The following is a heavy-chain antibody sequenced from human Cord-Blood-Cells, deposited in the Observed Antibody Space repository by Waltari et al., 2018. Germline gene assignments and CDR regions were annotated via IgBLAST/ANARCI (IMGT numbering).Heavy chain of an antibody. CDR2: ISGRGGIT. V-gene: IGHV3-23*01. CDR3: ANQRGGSTSCYCDY. J-gene: IGHJ4*02. Sequence: EVQLLESGGGLVQPGGSLRLSCAASGFTFSSYAMSWVRQAPGKGLECVAAISGRGGITYCADSVEGRFTISRSNSMNTLYLQMNSLRAEDTAVYYCANQRGGSTSCYCDYWGQGTLVTVSS. D-gene: IGHD2-2*01. CDR1: GFTFSSYA.